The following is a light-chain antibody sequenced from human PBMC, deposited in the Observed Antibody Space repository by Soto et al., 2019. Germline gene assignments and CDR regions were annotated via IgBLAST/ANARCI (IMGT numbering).Light chain of an antibody. V-gene: IGKV3-11*01. CDR3: QQRSNWLALT. CDR1: QSVDTY. J-gene: IGKJ4*01. Sequence: LSLSPGERATLSCRASQSVDTYLAWYQQKPGQAPRLLIYDASIRATGIPARFNGSGSGTDFTLIISSLEPEDFALYYCQQRSNWLALTFGGGTKVDIK. CDR2: DAS.